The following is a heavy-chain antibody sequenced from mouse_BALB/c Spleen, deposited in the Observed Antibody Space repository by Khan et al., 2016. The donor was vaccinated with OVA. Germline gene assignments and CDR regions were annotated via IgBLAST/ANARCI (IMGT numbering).Heavy chain of an antibody. V-gene: IGHV1-54*03. CDR1: GYAFTAYL. CDR2: INPGSGDI. J-gene: IGHJ3*01. CDR3: SRSGYGFGAY. D-gene: IGHD3-2*02. Sequence: QVQLQQSGAELVRPGTSVKVSCKASGYAFTAYLIEWLKQRPGQGLEWIGVINPGSGDITYNEKFKDKATLTADKSSSTAYMQLTSLTSDDSAVYFCSRSGYGFGAYWGPGTLVTVSA.